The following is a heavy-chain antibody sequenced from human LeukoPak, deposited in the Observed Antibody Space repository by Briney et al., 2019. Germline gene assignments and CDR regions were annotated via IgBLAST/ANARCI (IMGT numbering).Heavy chain of an antibody. CDR3: ARPNYDFWSGYPNWFDP. Sequence: ASVKVSCKASGYTFTGYYMHWVRQAPGQGLEWMGWINPNSGGTNYAQKFQGRVTMTRDTSISTAYMEPSRLRSDDTAVYYCARPNYDFWSGYPNWFDPWGQGTLVTVSS. V-gene: IGHV1-2*02. CDR2: INPNSGGT. D-gene: IGHD3-3*01. CDR1: GYTFTGYY. J-gene: IGHJ5*02.